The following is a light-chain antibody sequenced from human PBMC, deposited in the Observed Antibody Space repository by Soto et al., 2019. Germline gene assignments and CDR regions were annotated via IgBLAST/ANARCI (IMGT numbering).Light chain of an antibody. Sequence: DIQLTQSPSSLSASVGDRVTLTCQASQDIKISLNWLQQKRGKAPKVLIYDATNVVTGVSSRFTGSGYGTDFNLTISSLQPVDVATYFCHESRNLPLSFGGGTRVEIK. CDR1: QDIKIS. CDR3: HESRNLPLS. V-gene: IGKV1-33*01. CDR2: DAT. J-gene: IGKJ4*01.